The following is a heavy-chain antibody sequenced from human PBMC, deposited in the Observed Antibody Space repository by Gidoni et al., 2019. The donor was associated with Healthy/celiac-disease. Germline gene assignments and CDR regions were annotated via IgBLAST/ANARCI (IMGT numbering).Heavy chain of an antibody. CDR1: GVTCISSS. V-gene: IGHV3-21*01. CDR3: ARGEIRFLEWLPEAYYFDY. D-gene: IGHD3-3*01. J-gene: IGHJ4*02. Sequence: EVQLVESGGGLVKPGGSLRLSCAAPGVTCISSSMNWVRQAPGKGLEWVSSISSSSSYIYYADSVKGRFTISRDNAKNSLYLQMNRLRAEDTAVYYCARGEIRFLEWLPEAYYFDYWGQGTLVTVSS. CDR2: ISSSSSYI.